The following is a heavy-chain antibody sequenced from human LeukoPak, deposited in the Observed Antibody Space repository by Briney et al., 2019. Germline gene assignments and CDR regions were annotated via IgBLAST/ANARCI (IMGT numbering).Heavy chain of an antibody. Sequence: PGGSLRLSCAASGFTFSSYALSWVRQAPGKGLQWVSAISASGGSTYYADAVKGRFTISRDNSKNTMYLQINSLRAEDTAVYYCAHLGSGREDYWGQGTLVTVSS. D-gene: IGHD6-19*01. CDR2: ISASGGST. CDR3: AHLGSGREDY. J-gene: IGHJ4*02. CDR1: GFTFSSYA. V-gene: IGHV3-23*01.